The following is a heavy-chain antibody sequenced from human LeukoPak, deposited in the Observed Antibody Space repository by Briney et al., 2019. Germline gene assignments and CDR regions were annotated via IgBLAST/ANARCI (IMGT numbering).Heavy chain of an antibody. Sequence: GESLKISCKGSGYRFSTYWIGWVRQMPGKGLEWMGIIYPGDSDTTYNPSFQGQVTISVDKSISTAYLQWSSLKASDTAIYFCARKSGTFDYWGQGTLVTVSS. CDR1: GYRFSTYW. CDR3: ARKSGTFDY. CDR2: IYPGDSDT. V-gene: IGHV5-51*01. D-gene: IGHD6-25*01. J-gene: IGHJ4*02.